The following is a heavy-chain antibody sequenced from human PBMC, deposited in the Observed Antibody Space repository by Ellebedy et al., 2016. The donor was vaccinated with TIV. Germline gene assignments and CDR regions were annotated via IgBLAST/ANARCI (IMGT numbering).Heavy chain of an antibody. V-gene: IGHV3-30-3*01. J-gene: IGHJ4*02. CDR1: GFTFSHYW. CDR2: ISHDGNNK. CDR3: ARGPSTSAYLDS. Sequence: GGSLRLSCAASGFTFSHYWMNWVRQAPGKGLEWVAVISHDGNNKLYADSVKGRFTLSRDTSKSTVYLQMDSLKTEDTAVYYCARGPSTSAYLDSWGQGALVIVSS.